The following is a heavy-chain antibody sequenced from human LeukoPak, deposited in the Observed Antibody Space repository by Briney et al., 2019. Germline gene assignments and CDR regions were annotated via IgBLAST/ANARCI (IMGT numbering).Heavy chain of an antibody. Sequence: GASVNVSCKASGHTFTIYGISWVRPAPGRGLEWMGWISAYNGNTNYAQKLQGRVTMTTDTSTSTAYMELRSLRSDDTAVYYCARSVNIVVVTATDYWGQGTLVTVSS. CDR2: ISAYNGNT. CDR3: ARSVNIVVVTATDY. CDR1: GHTFTIYG. V-gene: IGHV1-18*01. D-gene: IGHD2-21*02. J-gene: IGHJ4*02.